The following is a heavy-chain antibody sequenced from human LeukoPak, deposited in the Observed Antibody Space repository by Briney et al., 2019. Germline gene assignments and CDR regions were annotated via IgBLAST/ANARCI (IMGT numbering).Heavy chain of an antibody. CDR2: IIPILGIA. V-gene: IGHV1-69*02. J-gene: IGHJ4*02. CDR3: AILSIMIFGVVINDY. Sequence: GASVKVSCKASGGTFSSYTISWVRQAPGQGLEWMGTIIPILGIANYAQKFQGRVTITADKSTSTAYMELSSLRSEDTAVYYCAILSIMIFGVVINDYWGQGTLVTVSS. CDR1: GGTFSSYT. D-gene: IGHD3-3*01.